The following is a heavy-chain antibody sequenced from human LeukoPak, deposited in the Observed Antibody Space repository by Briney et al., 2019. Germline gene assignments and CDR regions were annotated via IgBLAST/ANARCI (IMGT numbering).Heavy chain of an antibody. D-gene: IGHD3-22*01. CDR3: AGQYGVIVVA. V-gene: IGHV3-48*03. Sequence: PGGSLRLSCAASGFTFSNYEMNWVRQAPGKGLEWVSSMTSSGSSIYHADSVKGRFTISRDNAKNSLYLQMNSLRAEDTAVYYCAGQYGVIVVAGGQGTLVTVSS. J-gene: IGHJ4*02. CDR2: MTSSGSSI. CDR1: GFTFSNYE.